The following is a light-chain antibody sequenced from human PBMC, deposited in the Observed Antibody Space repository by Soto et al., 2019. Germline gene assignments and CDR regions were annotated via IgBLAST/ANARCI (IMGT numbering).Light chain of an antibody. J-gene: IGLJ2*01. CDR3: SSYAGNNILI. CDR2: EVT. CDR1: ARDVGTYNY. V-gene: IGLV2-8*01. Sequence: QSALTQPPSASGSPGQSVTISCTGTARDVGTYNYVSWYQHHPGKAPKALIYEVTKRPSGIPDRFSGSKSGKTASLTVSGLQAEDEADYFCSSYAGNNILIFGGGTKLTVL.